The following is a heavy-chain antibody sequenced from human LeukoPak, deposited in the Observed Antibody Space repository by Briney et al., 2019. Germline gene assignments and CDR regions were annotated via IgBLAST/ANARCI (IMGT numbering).Heavy chain of an antibody. CDR2: IYYSGST. CDR1: GGSISSYY. D-gene: IGHD2-21*01. CDR3: ARDVVVTTLNGYYYYGMDV. Sequence: SETLSLTCTVSGGSISSYYWSWIRQPPGKGLEWIGYIYYSGSTNYNPSLKSRVTISVDTSKNQFSLKLSSVTAADTAVYYCARDVVVTTLNGYYYYGMDVWGQGTTVTVSS. J-gene: IGHJ6*02. V-gene: IGHV4-59*01.